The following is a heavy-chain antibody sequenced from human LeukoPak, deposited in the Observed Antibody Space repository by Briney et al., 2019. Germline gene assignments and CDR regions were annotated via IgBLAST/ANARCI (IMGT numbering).Heavy chain of an antibody. CDR1: GFTFSNYA. V-gene: IGHV3-23*01. Sequence: GGSLRLSCAASGFTFSNYAMSWVRQAPGKGLEWVSGISGSGGSTYYADSVKGRFTISRDNSKNTLYLQMNSLRAEDTAVYYCAKDPSYIAVAATGDYWGQGTLVTVSS. CDR2: ISGSGGST. J-gene: IGHJ4*02. CDR3: AKDPSYIAVAATGDY. D-gene: IGHD6-19*01.